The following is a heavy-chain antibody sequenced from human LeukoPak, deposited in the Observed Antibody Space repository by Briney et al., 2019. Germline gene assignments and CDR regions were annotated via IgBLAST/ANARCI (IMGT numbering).Heavy chain of an antibody. CDR3: AREGGSYFHDY. Sequence: PSETLSLTCAVYGGSFSGYYWSWIRQPPGKGLEWIGEINHSGSTNYNPSLKSRVTISVDTSKNQFSLKLSSVTAADTAVYYCAREGGSYFHDYWGQGTLVTVSS. J-gene: IGHJ4*02. D-gene: IGHD1-26*01. CDR2: INHSGST. V-gene: IGHV4-34*01. CDR1: GGSFSGYY.